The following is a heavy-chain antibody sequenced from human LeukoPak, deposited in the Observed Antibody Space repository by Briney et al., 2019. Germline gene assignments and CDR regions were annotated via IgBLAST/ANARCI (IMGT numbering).Heavy chain of an antibody. CDR2: INRSGST. CDR1: GGSFSGYY. Sequence: SETLSLTCAVYGGSFSGYYWSWIRQPPGKGLEWIGEINRSGSTNYNPSLKSRVTISVDTSKNQFSLKLSSVTAADTAVYYCARGLGQSPNDYGDYVRTPPLDHLYFDYWGQGTLVTVSS. V-gene: IGHV4-34*01. CDR3: ARGLGQSPNDYGDYVRTPPLDHLYFDY. D-gene: IGHD4-17*01. J-gene: IGHJ4*02.